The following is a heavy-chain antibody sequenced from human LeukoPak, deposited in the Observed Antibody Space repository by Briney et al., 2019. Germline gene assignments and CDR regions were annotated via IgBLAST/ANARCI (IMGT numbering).Heavy chain of an antibody. CDR2: INHSGST. J-gene: IGHJ4*02. D-gene: IGHD1-26*01. Sequence: SSETLSLTCTVSGDSINSLDLWSWIRQPPGKGLEWIGEINHSGSTNYNPSLKSRVTISVDTSKNQFSLKLSSVTAADTAVYYCARGGSRLTTAGDLDYWGQGALVTVSS. CDR1: GDSINSLDL. CDR3: ARGGSRLTTAGDLDY. V-gene: IGHV4-34*01.